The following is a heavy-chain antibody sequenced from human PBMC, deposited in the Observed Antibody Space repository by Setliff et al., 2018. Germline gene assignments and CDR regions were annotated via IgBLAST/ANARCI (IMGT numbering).Heavy chain of an antibody. CDR1: GGSISSYY. J-gene: IGHJ3*02. D-gene: IGHD3-22*01. V-gene: IGHV4-59*01. CDR3: ARDGVYDSSGYYYWAAFDI. CDR2: IYYSGST. Sequence: SETLSLTCTVSGGSISSYYWSWIRQPPGKGLEWIGYIYYSGSTNYNPSLKSRVTISVDTSKNQFSLKLSSVTAADTAVYYCARDGVYDSSGYYYWAAFDIWGQGTMVTVSS.